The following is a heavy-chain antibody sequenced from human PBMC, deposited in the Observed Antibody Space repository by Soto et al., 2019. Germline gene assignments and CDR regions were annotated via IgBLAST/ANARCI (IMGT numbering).Heavy chain of an antibody. J-gene: IGHJ3*02. V-gene: IGHV3-13*01. CDR2: IDIDGNT. CDR3: AREGERGSGDSVDALDI. CDR1: GFTFSSYD. D-gene: IGHD1-1*01. Sequence: LRLSCAASGFTFSSYDMHWVRQATGKGLEWVPAIDIDGNTFYGGSGEGRFTIFRENGKNSLYLQMSSLRAGDTAVYYCAREGERGSGDSVDALDIWGQGTLVT.